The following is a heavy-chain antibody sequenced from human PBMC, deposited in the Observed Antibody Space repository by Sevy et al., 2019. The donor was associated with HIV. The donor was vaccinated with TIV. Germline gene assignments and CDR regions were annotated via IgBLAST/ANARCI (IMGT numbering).Heavy chain of an antibody. J-gene: IGHJ4*02. D-gene: IGHD3-22*01. CDR1: GYSFTSHW. Sequence: ASVKVSCKGSGYSFTSHWIGWVRHMPGKGLEWMGIIYPDDSDTRYSPSFQGQVTFSADKSISPAYLQWSSLKASDTAMYYCATSRSGYFDSSGYYIYWGQGTLVTVSS. CDR2: IYPDDSDT. CDR3: ATSRSGYFDSSGYYIY. V-gene: IGHV5-51*01.